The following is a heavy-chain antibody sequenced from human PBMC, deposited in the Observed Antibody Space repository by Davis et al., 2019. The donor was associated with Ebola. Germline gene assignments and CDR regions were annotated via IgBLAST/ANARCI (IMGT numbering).Heavy chain of an antibody. V-gene: IGHV3-66*01. J-gene: IGHJ5*02. Sequence: GGSLRLSCAASGFTVSSNYMSWVRQAPGKGLEWVSVIYSGGSTYYADSVKGRFTISRDNSKNTLYLQMNSLRAEDTAVYYCVKGGLWFGDWFDPWGQGTLVTVSS. CDR2: IYSGGST. CDR1: GFTVSSNY. D-gene: IGHD3-10*01. CDR3: VKGGLWFGDWFDP.